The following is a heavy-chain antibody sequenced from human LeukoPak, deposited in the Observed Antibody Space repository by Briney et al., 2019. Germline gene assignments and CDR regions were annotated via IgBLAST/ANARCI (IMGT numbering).Heavy chain of an antibody. V-gene: IGHV4-39*07. J-gene: IGHJ4*02. CDR3: ARGGQDSSGFFYSLDY. D-gene: IGHD3-22*01. Sequence: SETLSLTCTVSGGSISGNSYYWGWIRQPPGKGLEWNGSIYYSGNTFYNPSLKSRVTISVDTSKNQFSLRLSSVTAADTAVYYCARGGQDSSGFFYSLDYWGQGTLVTVSS. CDR2: IYYSGNT. CDR1: GGSISGNSYY.